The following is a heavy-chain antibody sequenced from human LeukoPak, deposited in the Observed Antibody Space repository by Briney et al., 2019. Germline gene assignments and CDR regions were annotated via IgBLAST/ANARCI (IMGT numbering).Heavy chain of an antibody. CDR1: GFTFSSYS. CDR2: ISSSSSTI. D-gene: IGHD6-13*01. J-gene: IGHJ4*02. Sequence: GGSLRLSCAASGFTFSSYSMNWVRQAPGKGLEWVSYISSSSSTIYYADSVKGRFTISRDNAKNSLYLQMNSLRAEDTAVYYCAPLDVSYSSSPFGYWGQGTLVTVS. V-gene: IGHV3-48*04. CDR3: APLDVSYSSSPFGY.